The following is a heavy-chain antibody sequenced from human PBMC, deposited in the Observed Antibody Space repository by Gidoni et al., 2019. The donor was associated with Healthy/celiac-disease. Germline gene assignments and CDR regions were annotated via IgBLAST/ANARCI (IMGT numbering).Heavy chain of an antibody. J-gene: IGHJ4*02. D-gene: IGHD3-16*01. Sequence: QVQLQQWGAGLLKPSETLSLTCAVYGGSFSGYYWSWIRQPPGKGLEWIGEINHSGSTNYNPSLKSRVTISVDTSKNQFSLKLSSVTAADTAVYYCARQTPYYDYVWGSPLGYYFDYWGQGTLVTVSS. CDR2: INHSGST. CDR1: GGSFSGYY. V-gene: IGHV4-34*01. CDR3: ARQTPYYDYVWGSPLGYYFDY.